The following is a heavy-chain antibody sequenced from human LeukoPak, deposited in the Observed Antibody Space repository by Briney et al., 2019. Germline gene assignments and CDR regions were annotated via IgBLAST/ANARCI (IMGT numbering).Heavy chain of an antibody. CDR1: GFTFSSYG. V-gene: IGHV3-23*01. CDR2: ISGSGGST. CDR3: ASGGYYYDSSGYYPFDY. J-gene: IGHJ4*02. Sequence: GGSLRLSCAASGFTFSSYGMSWVRQAPGKGLEWVSAISGSGGSTYYADSVKGRFTISRDNSKNTLYLQMNSLRAEDTAVYYCASGGYYYDSSGYYPFDYWGQGTLVTVSS. D-gene: IGHD3-22*01.